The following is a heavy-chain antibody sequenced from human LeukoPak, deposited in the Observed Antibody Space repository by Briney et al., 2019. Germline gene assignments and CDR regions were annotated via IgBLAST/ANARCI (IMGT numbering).Heavy chain of an antibody. D-gene: IGHD3-9*01. V-gene: IGHV3-30*18. CDR3: AKGYTYYDILTGYYRSYAFDI. J-gene: IGHJ3*02. Sequence: PGRALRLSCAASGFTFSSHGIHWVRQAPGKGLEWVAVISYDGSDKYYADSVKGRFTISRDNSKNTVYLQMNSLRSEDTAVYYCAKGYTYYDILTGYYRSYAFDIWGQGTMVTVSS. CDR2: ISYDGSDK. CDR1: GFTFSSHG.